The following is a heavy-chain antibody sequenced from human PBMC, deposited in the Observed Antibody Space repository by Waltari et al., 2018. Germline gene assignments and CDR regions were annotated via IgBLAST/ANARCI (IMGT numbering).Heavy chain of an antibody. CDR1: GGSISSSSSY. D-gene: IGHD3-10*01. J-gene: IGHJ4*02. Sequence: QLQLRESGPELVKPSETLSLTCTVSGGSISSSSSYWGRIRQSPGKGLELIGIIHYSGSTHYSPSLKSRVTISVDTSKNQFSLKLNSVTAADTAVYFCARESGRDYYLDYWGQGTLVTVSS. CDR3: ARESGRDYYLDY. V-gene: IGHV4-39*07. CDR2: IHYSGST.